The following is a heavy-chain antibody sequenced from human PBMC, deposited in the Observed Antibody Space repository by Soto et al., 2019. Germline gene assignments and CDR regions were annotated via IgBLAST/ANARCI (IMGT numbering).Heavy chain of an antibody. CDR1: GGSISSSSYF. J-gene: IGHJ5*02. V-gene: IGHV4-39*01. D-gene: IGHD2-15*01. Sequence: QLQVQESGPGLVKPSETLSLTCTVSGGSISSSSYFWGWIRQPPGKGLEWIGIINYSGSTYYNPSLKSRVTIPVDTSKNQFSLKLTSVTAADTAVYYCARALMTPVVTPAYDPWGQGTLVTVSS. CDR2: INYSGST. CDR3: ARALMTPVVTPAYDP.